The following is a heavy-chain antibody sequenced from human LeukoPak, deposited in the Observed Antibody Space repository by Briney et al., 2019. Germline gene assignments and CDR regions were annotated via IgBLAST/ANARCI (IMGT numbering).Heavy chain of an antibody. CDR2: IDYSGST. D-gene: IGHD3-22*01. CDR1: GGSMRSHY. CDR3: ARLINNDNSGDADTFDM. V-gene: IGHV4-59*11. J-gene: IGHJ3*02. Sequence: SQTLSLTCTVSGGSMRSHYWSWIRQTPGKGLEWIGYIDYSGSTRYNPSLQSRVSISVDTSKNQFSLKLTSVTATDTAVYYCARLINNDNSGDADTFDMWGQGTVVTVFS.